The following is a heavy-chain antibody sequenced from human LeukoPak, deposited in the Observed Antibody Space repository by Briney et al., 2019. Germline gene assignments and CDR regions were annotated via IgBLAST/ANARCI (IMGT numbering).Heavy chain of an antibody. D-gene: IGHD6-6*01. V-gene: IGHV4-4*07. CDR3: ARDGGYSSSSWVDY. CDR1: GGSISSYY. Sequence: SETLSLTCTVSGGSISSYYWSWIRQPAGKGLEWIGRIYISGSTNYNPSLKSRVTMSVDTSKNQFSLKLSSVTAADTAVYYCARDGGYSSSSWVDYWGQGTLVTVSS. J-gene: IGHJ4*02. CDR2: IYISGST.